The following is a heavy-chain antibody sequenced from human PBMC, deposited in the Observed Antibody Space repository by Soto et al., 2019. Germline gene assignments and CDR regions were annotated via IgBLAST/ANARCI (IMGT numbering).Heavy chain of an antibody. CDR1: GFSFNKYA. Sequence: DVQLLESGGGLVQPGGSVKLSCVASGFSFNKYAMIWVRQAPGKGQEWVSGITGSGSSIQYTASVKGRFTISRDNSKNTVYLQMDYLRAEDTAMYYCAKDDVSGDGLWLVSAWGQGTPVTVS. D-gene: IGHD2-21*02. J-gene: IGHJ5*02. CDR3: AKDDVSGDGLWLVSA. V-gene: IGHV3-23*01. CDR2: ITGSGSSI.